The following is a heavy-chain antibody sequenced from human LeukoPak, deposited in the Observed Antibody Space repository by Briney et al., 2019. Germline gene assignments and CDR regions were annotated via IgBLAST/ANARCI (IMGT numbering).Heavy chain of an antibody. Sequence: GGSLRLSCAASGFTFSSYWMSWVRQAPGKGLEWVANIKQDGSEKYYVDSVKGRFTISRDNAKNSLYLQMNSLRAEDTAVYYCASSRYCSSTSCPYYLDYWGQGTLVTVSS. CDR1: GFTFSSYW. V-gene: IGHV3-7*03. CDR2: IKQDGSEK. J-gene: IGHJ4*02. D-gene: IGHD2-2*01. CDR3: ASSRYCSSTSCPYYLDY.